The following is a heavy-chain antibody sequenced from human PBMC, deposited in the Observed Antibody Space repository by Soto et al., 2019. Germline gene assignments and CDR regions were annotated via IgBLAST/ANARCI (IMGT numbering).Heavy chain of an antibody. CDR3: ARGRYGDY. CDR1: GYAFTTYG. V-gene: IGHV1-18*01. Sequence: QVHLVQSGAEVKKPGASVKVSCKGSGYAFTTYGITWVRQAPGQGLEWMGWISAHNGNTSYAQELQGRVTVTRDTSTSTAYMGLRSLRSEDTAVYYCARGRYGDYWGQGALVTVSS. D-gene: IGHD1-1*01. CDR2: ISAHNGNT. J-gene: IGHJ4*02.